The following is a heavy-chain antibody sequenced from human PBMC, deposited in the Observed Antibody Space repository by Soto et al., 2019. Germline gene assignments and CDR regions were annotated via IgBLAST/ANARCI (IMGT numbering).Heavy chain of an antibody. CDR2: INAGNGNT. CDR3: ARASGSYYVFDY. D-gene: IGHD1-26*01. Sequence: PVKVSCKASGYSFTSYAMHWVRQAPGQRLEWMGWINAGNGNTKYSQKFQGRVTITRDTSASTAYMELSSLRSEDTAVYYCARASGSYYVFDYWGQGTLVTVSS. CDR1: GYSFTSYA. J-gene: IGHJ4*02. V-gene: IGHV1-3*01.